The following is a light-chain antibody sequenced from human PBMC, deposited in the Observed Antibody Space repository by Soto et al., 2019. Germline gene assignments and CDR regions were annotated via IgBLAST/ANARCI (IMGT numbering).Light chain of an antibody. Sequence: QSVLTQPASVSGSPGQSITISCTGTSSDVGGYNYVSWYQQHPGKAPKLMIYYVSNRPSGVSNRFSGSKSGNTASLTISGLQAEDEADYYCSSYTTSSTYVFGTGTKVTV. CDR2: YVS. J-gene: IGLJ1*01. CDR1: SSDVGGYNY. V-gene: IGLV2-14*01. CDR3: SSYTTSSTYV.